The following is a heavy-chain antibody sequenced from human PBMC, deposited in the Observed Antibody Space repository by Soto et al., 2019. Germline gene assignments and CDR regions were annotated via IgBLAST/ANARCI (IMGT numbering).Heavy chain of an antibody. CDR3: ARAYMAAAGDAFDI. CDR2: IYYSGTT. V-gene: IGHV4-31*03. Sequence: QVQLQESGPGLVKPSQTLSLTCTVSGASINSGGYDWNWIRQHPGKGLEWIGNIYYSGTTYHNPSLKSRVTISIDTSKNQFSLNLTSVTDADTAVYYCARAYMAAAGDAFDIWGQGTLVTVSS. CDR1: GASINSGGYD. D-gene: IGHD6-13*01. J-gene: IGHJ3*02.